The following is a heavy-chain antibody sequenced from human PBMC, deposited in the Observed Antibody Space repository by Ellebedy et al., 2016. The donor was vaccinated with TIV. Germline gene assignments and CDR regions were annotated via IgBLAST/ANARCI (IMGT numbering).Heavy chain of an antibody. CDR2: IKQDGSER. V-gene: IGHV3-7*01. CDR3: ARDQWLGRAYYFDS. J-gene: IGHJ4*02. Sequence: GESLKISCAASGFTFSNYWMTWVRQAPGKGLEWVANIKQDGSERYYVDSVRSRFAISRDNAKNSLYLQMNSLTDEDTAVYYCARDQWLGRAYYFDSWGQGTLVTVSS. D-gene: IGHD6-19*01. CDR1: GFTFSNYW.